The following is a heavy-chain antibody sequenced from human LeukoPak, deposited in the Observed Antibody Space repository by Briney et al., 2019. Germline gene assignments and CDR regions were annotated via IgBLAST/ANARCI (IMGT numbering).Heavy chain of an antibody. CDR1: GYSFSSYW. Sequence: GESLKISCKASGYSFSSYWIGWVRQMPGKGLECMGITYPVNSGTRYSPSFQGQVTISADKSISTAYLQWSSLKASDTAMYYCARSSSSWYSGFDYWGQGTLVTVSS. D-gene: IGHD6-13*01. V-gene: IGHV5-51*01. J-gene: IGHJ4*02. CDR3: ARSSSSWYSGFDY. CDR2: TYPVNSGT.